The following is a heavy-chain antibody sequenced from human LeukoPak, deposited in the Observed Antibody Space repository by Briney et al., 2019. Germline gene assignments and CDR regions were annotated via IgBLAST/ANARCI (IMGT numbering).Heavy chain of an antibody. CDR1: GFTFSSYA. CDR3: ANRSSVTTSGGYYFDY. CDR2: ISGSGGST. J-gene: IGHJ4*02. Sequence: PGGSLRLSCAASGFTFSSYAMSWVRQAPGKGLEWVSAISGSGGSTYYADSVKGRFTISRDNSKNTLYLQMNSLRAEDTAVYYCANRSSVTTSGGYYFDYWGQGTLVTVSS. V-gene: IGHV3-23*01. D-gene: IGHD3-16*01.